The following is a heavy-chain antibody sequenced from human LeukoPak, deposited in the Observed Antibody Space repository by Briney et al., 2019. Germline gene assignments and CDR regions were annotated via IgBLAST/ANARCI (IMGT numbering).Heavy chain of an antibody. D-gene: IGHD4-17*01. Sequence: RASVKVSCKASGYTFTGYYMHWVRQAPGQGLEWMGWINPNSGGTNYAQKFQGRVTMTKDTSISTVYMELNSLKSDDTAVYYCARDNYGRLDSWGQGTLVTVSS. J-gene: IGHJ4*02. CDR1: GYTFTGYY. V-gene: IGHV1-2*02. CDR3: ARDNYGRLDS. CDR2: INPNSGGT.